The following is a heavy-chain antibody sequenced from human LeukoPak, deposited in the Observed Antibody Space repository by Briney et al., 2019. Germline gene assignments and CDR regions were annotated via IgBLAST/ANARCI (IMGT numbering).Heavy chain of an antibody. J-gene: IGHJ3*01. D-gene: IGHD3-22*01. Sequence: PGGAPELSCAASGFHINVAWMSWVRPAPGKGLEWVGRIKSKGDGETRDYAARVKDRFIISRDDSKNMLYLQMNSLKTEDTAIYYCAAVGEWLSNAFNLWGQGTMVTVSA. CDR1: GFHINVAW. CDR2: IKSKGDGETR. V-gene: IGHV3-15*01. CDR3: AAVGEWLSNAFNL.